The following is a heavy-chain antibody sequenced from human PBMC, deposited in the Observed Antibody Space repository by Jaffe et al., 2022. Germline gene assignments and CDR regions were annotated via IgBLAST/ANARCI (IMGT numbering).Heavy chain of an antibody. CDR2: IYTSGST. J-gene: IGHJ4*02. Sequence: QVQLQESGPGLVKPSQTLSLTCTVSGGSISSGSYYWSWIRQPAGKGLEWIGRIYTSGSTNYNPSLKSRVTISVDTSKNQFSLKLSSVTAADTAVYYCARARSIYCSSTSCYVGKLGYYFDYWGQGTLVTVSS. CDR1: GGSISSGSYY. V-gene: IGHV4-61*02. CDR3: ARARSIYCSSTSCYVGKLGYYFDY. D-gene: IGHD2-2*01.